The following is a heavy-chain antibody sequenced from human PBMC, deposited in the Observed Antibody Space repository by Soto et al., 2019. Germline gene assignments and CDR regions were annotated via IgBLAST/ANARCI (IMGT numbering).Heavy chain of an antibody. CDR3: ARDWNYYYDSSGYADY. J-gene: IGHJ4*02. D-gene: IGHD3-22*01. V-gene: IGHV3-30-3*01. CDR2: ISYDGSNK. CDR1: GFTFSSYA. Sequence: ALRLSCAASGFTFSSYAMHWVRQAPGKGLEWVAVISYDGSNKYYADSVKGRFTISRDNSKNTLYLQMNSLRAEDTAVYYCARDWNYYYDSSGYADYWGQGTLVTVSS.